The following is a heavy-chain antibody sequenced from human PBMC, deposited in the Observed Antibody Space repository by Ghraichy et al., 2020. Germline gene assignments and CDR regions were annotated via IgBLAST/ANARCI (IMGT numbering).Heavy chain of an antibody. CDR2: ISKSSSFT. D-gene: IGHD3-10*01. Sequence: GGSLRLSCAASGFTFSSYSMNWVRQAPGKGLEWVSYISKSSSFTFYADSVKGRFTISRDNAKNSLYLQMSSLRAEDTAVYYCARDHFPYYYGSGSQYFDYWGQGTLVTVSS. CDR1: GFTFSSYS. J-gene: IGHJ4*02. CDR3: ARDHFPYYYGSGSQYFDY. V-gene: IGHV3-21*01.